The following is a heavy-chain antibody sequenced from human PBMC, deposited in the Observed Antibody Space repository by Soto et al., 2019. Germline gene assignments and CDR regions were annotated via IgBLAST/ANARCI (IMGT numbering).Heavy chain of an antibody. J-gene: IGHJ4*02. CDR2: INHSGST. V-gene: IGHV4-34*01. Sequence: SETLSLTCAVYGGSFSGYYWSWIRQPPGKGLEWIGEINHSGSTNYNPSLKSRVTISVDTSKNQFSLKLNSMTAADTAVYYCARHNYGSGRTYLAYWGQGTLVTVSS. CDR1: GGSFSGYY. CDR3: ARHNYGSGRTYLAY. D-gene: IGHD3-10*01.